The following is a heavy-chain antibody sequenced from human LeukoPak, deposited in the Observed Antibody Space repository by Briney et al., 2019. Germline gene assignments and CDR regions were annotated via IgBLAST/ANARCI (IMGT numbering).Heavy chain of an antibody. CDR2: INPNSGGT. CDR1: GYTFTGYY. V-gene: IGHV1-2*02. Sequence: ASVKVSCKASGYTFTGYYMHWVRQAPGQGLEWMGCINPNSGGTNYAQKFQGRVTMTRDTSISTADMELSRLRSDDTAVYYCASARIAVVDFDYWGQGTLVTVSS. D-gene: IGHD6-19*01. CDR3: ASARIAVVDFDY. J-gene: IGHJ4*02.